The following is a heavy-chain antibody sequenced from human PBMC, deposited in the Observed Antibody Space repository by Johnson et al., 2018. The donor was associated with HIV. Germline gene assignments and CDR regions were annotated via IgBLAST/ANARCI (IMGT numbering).Heavy chain of an antibody. CDR3: VRGLDI. CDR2: IKSDGRST. CDR1: GSMFRSFW. V-gene: IGHV3-74*02. Sequence: VQLVESGGGLVRPGGSLRLSCAASGSMFRSFWMTWVRQAPGKGLVWVSRIKSDGRSTNYADSVKGRFTISRDNAKNTLYLQMNSLRAEDTAVYYCVRGLDIWGQGTEVTVSS. J-gene: IGHJ3*02.